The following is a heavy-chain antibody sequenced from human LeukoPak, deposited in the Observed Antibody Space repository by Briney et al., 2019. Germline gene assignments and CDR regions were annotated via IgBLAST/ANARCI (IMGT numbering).Heavy chain of an antibody. CDR1: GFTFSGSA. V-gene: IGHV3-73*01. D-gene: IGHD5-18*01. CDR2: IRSKANSYAT. CDR3: TRPQIRGYSYDFDY. Sequence: PGGSLKLSCAASGFTFSGSAMHWVRQASGKGLEWVGRIRSKANSYATAYAASVKGRFTISRDDSKNTAYLQMNSLKTEDTAVYYRTRPQIRGYSYDFDYWGQGTLVTVSS. J-gene: IGHJ4*02.